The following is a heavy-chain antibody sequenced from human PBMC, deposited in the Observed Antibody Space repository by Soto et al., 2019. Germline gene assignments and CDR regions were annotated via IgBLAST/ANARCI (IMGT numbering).Heavy chain of an antibody. CDR1: GFTFSSYN. CDR3: ARDGYNRGGFDY. Sequence: QVQLVESGGGVVPPGGSLRVSCVASGFTFSSYNMHWVRQAPGEWLEWVAVIPFDGANTFYADSVRGRFTISRDISRDTLYLQMSSLRDEDTAMYFCARDGYNRGGFDYWGQGTQVTVSS. J-gene: IGHJ4*02. V-gene: IGHV3-30-3*01. D-gene: IGHD3-10*01. CDR2: IPFDGANT.